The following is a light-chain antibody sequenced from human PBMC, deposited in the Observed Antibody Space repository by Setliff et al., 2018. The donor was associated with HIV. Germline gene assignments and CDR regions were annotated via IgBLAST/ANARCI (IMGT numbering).Light chain of an antibody. CDR3: QQYGNAPVT. Sequence: ETVLTQSPATLSLSPGERATLSCRASQTITNNYLGWYQQRPGQAPRLVIYDASTRATGIPDRFRGSGSGTQFTLTINRLEPEDFAVFYCQQYGNAPVTFGQGTRLEIK. CDR2: DAS. V-gene: IGKV3-20*01. CDR1: QTITNNY. J-gene: IGKJ5*01.